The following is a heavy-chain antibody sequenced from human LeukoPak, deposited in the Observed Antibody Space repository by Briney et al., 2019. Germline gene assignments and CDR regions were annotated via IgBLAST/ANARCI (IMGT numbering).Heavy chain of an antibody. CDR3: ARDSGSGWEGYYFDS. Sequence: SQTLSLTCTVSGGSIRNYYWSWIRQPPGKGLEWIGYIYISGGTSYNPSLKSRVTISLDTTKNQFSLKLSSVIAADTAVYYCARDSGSGWEGYYFDSWGQGTLVTVSS. J-gene: IGHJ4*02. CDR2: IYISGGT. V-gene: IGHV4-59*12. CDR1: GGSIRNYY. D-gene: IGHD6-19*01.